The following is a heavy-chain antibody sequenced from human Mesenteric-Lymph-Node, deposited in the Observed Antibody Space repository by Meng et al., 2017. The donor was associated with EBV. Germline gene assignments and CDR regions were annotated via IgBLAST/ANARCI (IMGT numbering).Heavy chain of an antibody. CDR1: GYSFTSYW. V-gene: IGHV5-51*03. CDR3: ARSEQQLVLEFDP. J-gene: IGHJ5*02. CDR2: IYPGDSDT. Sequence: GAEVKKPGESLKMSCKGPGYSFTSYWIGWVRQMPGKGLEWMGIIYPGDSDTRYSPSFQGQVTISADKSISTAYLQWSSLKASDTAMYYCARSEQQLVLEFDPWGQGTLVTVSS. D-gene: IGHD6-13*01.